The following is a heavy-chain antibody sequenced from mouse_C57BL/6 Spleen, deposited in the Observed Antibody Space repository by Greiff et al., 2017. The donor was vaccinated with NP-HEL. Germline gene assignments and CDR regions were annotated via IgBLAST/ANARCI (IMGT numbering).Heavy chain of an antibody. V-gene: IGHV1-81*01. CDR3: STVVVYYYAMDY. CDR1: GYTFTSYG. CDR2: IYPRSGNT. J-gene: IGHJ4*01. Sequence: VQLQQSGAELARPGASVKLSCKASGYTFTSYGISWVKQRTGQGLEWIGEIYPRSGNTYYNEKFKGKATLTADKSSSTAYMVLRSLTSEDSAVYFCSTVVVYYYAMDYWGQGTSVTVSS. D-gene: IGHD1-1*01.